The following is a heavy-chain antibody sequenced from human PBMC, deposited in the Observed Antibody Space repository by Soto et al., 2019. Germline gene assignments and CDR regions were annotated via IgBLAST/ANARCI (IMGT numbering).Heavy chain of an antibody. CDR2: INHSGST. CDR1: GGSFSGYY. V-gene: IGHV4-34*01. Sequence: QVQLQQWGAGLLKPSETLSLTCAVYGGSFSGYYWSWIRQPPGKGLEWLGEINHSGSTNYNPFLKSRVAISVDTSKNQFSLKLSSVAAADTAVYYCAREGLGDYHPWGQGTLVTVSS. CDR3: AREGLGDYHP. J-gene: IGHJ5*02. D-gene: IGHD3-10*01.